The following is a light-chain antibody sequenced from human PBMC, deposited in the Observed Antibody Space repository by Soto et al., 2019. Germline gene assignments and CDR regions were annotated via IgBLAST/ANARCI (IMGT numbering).Light chain of an antibody. V-gene: IGLV2-8*01. CDR2: EVV. Sequence: QSALTQPPSASGSPGQSVTISCTGTKNDVGFYDFVSWYQHHPGKAPRLIIYEVVQRPSGVPDRFSGSKSGNTASLTVSGLQAADEAEYFCFSFTTTSTHVFGTGTKVTVL. CDR3: FSFTTTSTHV. J-gene: IGLJ1*01. CDR1: KNDVGFYDF.